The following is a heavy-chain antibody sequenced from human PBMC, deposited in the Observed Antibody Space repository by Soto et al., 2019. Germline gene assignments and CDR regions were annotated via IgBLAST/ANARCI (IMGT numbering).Heavy chain of an antibody. V-gene: IGHV3-7*05. CDR1: GFTFSSYF. Sequence: GGSLTLSCTASGFTFSSYFVTWVRQAPGKGLEWVGTINEGGSEKYNLDSMKGRSTSSGDHTQNLLHLQMNGLTAEDTVVYDWARRKGRPAPWGQGTLVTVS. CDR3: ARRKGRPAP. CDR2: INEGGSEK. J-gene: IGHJ5*02.